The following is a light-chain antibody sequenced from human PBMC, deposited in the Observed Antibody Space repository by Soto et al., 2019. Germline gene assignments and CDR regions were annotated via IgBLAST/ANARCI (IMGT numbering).Light chain of an antibody. CDR1: QDIGTY. J-gene: IGKJ1*01. CDR3: QQYNSYWT. Sequence: AIRMTQSPSSFSASTGDRVSITCRATQDIGTYLAWYQQIPGKAPKLLIYDASTLQTGVPSRFSGSGSGTEFTLTISSLQPDDFATYYCQQYNSYWTFGQGTKVDI. V-gene: IGKV1-8*01. CDR2: DAS.